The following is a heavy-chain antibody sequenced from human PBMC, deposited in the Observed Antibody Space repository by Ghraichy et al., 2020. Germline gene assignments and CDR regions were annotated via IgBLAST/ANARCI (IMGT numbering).Heavy chain of an antibody. D-gene: IGHD2-8*01. CDR3: AKDMTQQLYGPSFDS. J-gene: IGHJ4*02. CDR1: GFTFDDYA. CDR2: ISWNSGNI. Sequence: GGSLRLSCAASGFTFDDYAMHWVRQAPGKGLEWVSGISWNSGNIVYADSVKGRFTISRDNAKNSLYLQMSSLRAEDTALYYCAKDMTQQLYGPSFDSWGQGTLVTVSS. V-gene: IGHV3-9*01.